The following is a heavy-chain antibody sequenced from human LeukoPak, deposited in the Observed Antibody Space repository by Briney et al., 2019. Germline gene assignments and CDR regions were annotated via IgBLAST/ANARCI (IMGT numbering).Heavy chain of an antibody. D-gene: IGHD3-3*01. V-gene: IGHV3-30*03. CDR2: ISYDGSNK. J-gene: IGHJ6*03. CDR1: GFTFSSYG. Sequence: GGSLRLSCAASGFTFSSYGMHWVRQAPGKGLEWVAVISYDGSNKYYADSVKGRFTISRDNSKNTLYLQMNSLRAEDTAVYYCARGPTSQTTIFGSDYYYYYMDVWGKGTTVTVSS. CDR3: ARGPTSQTTIFGSDYYYYYMDV.